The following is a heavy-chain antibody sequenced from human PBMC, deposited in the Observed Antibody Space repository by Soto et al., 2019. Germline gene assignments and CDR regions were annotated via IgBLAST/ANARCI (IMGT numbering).Heavy chain of an antibody. CDR2: ITSNSDHI. CDR3: ATPYYYNH. CDR1: GFMFSAYT. Sequence: PGGSLRLSCAASGFMFSAYTMSWVRQAPGKGLEWLSSITSNSDHIDYADSVRGRFTVSRDNARKSLYLQMDSLGAEDTGVYYCATPYYYNHCGQGTLVTVYS. J-gene: IGHJ4*02. V-gene: IGHV3-21*01.